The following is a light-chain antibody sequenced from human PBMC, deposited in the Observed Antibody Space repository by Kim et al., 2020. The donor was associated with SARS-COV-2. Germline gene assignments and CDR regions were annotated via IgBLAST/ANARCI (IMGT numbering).Light chain of an antibody. V-gene: IGKV1-5*03. CDR1: QTISSW. J-gene: IGKJ2*01. CDR3: QHYSRFPYT. Sequence: ASVGDRVTSTCRARQTISSWLAWYQQIPGKAPNLLIYLASTLESGVPSRFIGSGSGTEFTLTIDSLQPDDFATYYCQHYSRFPYTFGQGTKVDIK. CDR2: LAS.